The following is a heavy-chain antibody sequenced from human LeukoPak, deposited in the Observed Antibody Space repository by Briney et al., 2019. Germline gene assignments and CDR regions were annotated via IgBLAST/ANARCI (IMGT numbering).Heavy chain of an antibody. CDR1: GFTVSSNY. CDR3: AEDRAQIGYCTNGVCYQVDY. CDR2: ISGSGGST. V-gene: IGHV3-23*01. D-gene: IGHD2-8*01. Sequence: PGGSLRLSCAASGFTVSSNYMSWVRQAPGKGLEWVSAISGSGGSTYYADSVKGRFTISRDNSKNTLYLQMNSLRAEDTAVYYCAEDRAQIGYCTNGVCYQVDYWGQGTLVTVSS. J-gene: IGHJ4*02.